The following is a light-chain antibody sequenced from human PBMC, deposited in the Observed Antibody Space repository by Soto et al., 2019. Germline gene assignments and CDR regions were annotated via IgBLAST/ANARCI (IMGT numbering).Light chain of an antibody. Sequence: EIVLTQSPGTLSLSPGERATLSCRASQTIRSNYLAWYQQRPGQAPRLLIYGASSRATDIPDRFSGSASGTDFTLTILRLEPEDFAVYYCQQYGSSPWTFGQGNKVEVK. CDR2: GAS. CDR3: QQYGSSPWT. J-gene: IGKJ1*01. V-gene: IGKV3-20*01. CDR1: QTIRSNY.